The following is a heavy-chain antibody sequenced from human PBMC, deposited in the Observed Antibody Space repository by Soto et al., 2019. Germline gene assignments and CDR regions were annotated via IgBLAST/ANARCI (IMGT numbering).Heavy chain of an antibody. CDR2: IDHSGST. CDR3: VRGLRYSGMDV. Sequence: SETLSLTCAVNGGSFSAYYWTWIRQPPGRGLEWIGEIDHSGSTNYNPSLESRVTISIDTARNRFSLNVTSVTAADTAVYYCVRGLRYSGMDVWGQGTTVTVSS. J-gene: IGHJ6*02. V-gene: IGHV4-34*01. CDR1: GGSFSAYY. D-gene: IGHD2-15*01.